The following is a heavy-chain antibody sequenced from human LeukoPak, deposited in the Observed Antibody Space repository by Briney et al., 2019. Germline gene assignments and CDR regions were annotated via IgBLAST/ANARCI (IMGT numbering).Heavy chain of an antibody. V-gene: IGHV4-59*08. D-gene: IGHD2-2*01. CDR2: IYYSGST. Sequence: SETLSLTCTVSGGSISSYYWSWIRQPPGKGLEWIGYIYYSGSTNYNPSLKSRVTISVDTSKNQFSLKLSSVTAADTAVYYCARAHYRYCSSTSCYDNWFDPWGQGTLVTVSS. CDR1: GGSISSYY. J-gene: IGHJ5*02. CDR3: ARAHYRYCSSTSCYDNWFDP.